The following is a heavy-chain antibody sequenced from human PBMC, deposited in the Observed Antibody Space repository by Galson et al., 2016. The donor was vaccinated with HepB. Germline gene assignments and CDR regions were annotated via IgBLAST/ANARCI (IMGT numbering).Heavy chain of an antibody. CDR3: VEMGMVVADTGTDF. CDR2: ISGDGGST. J-gene: IGHJ4*02. V-gene: IGHV3-64D*06. D-gene: IGHD3-16*01. Sequence: SLRLSCAASGFTFRKYPMHWVRQAPGKGLEYVSVISGDGGSTYYADSVKGRFTISRDNSKNMLYLQMSSLNSEDTAIYYCVEMGMVVADTGTDFWGQGTLVIVSS. CDR1: GFTFRKYP.